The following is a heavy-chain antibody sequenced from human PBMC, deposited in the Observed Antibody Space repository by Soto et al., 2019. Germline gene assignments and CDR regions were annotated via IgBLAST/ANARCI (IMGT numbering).Heavy chain of an antibody. CDR1: GGSISSGGYY. J-gene: IGHJ3*02. Sequence: PSETLSLTCTVSGGSISSGGYYWSWIRQHPGKGLEWIGYIYYSGSTYYNPSLKSRVTISVDTSKNQFSLKLSSVTAADTAVYYCARAQKYYDILTGYYCGAFDIWGQGT. CDR3: ARAQKYYDILTGYYCGAFDI. V-gene: IGHV4-31*03. D-gene: IGHD3-9*01. CDR2: IYYSGST.